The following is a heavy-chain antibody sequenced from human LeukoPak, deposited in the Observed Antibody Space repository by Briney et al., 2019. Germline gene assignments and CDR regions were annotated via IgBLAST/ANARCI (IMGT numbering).Heavy chain of an antibody. Sequence: ASVKVSCKASGYTFTGYYMHWVRQAPGQGLDWMGWINPNSGDTNYAQKFQGRVTMTSDTSVSTVYMDLSRLTSDDTAVYHCARVADGYYFDYWGQGTLVTASS. CDR1: GYTFTGYY. V-gene: IGHV1-2*02. D-gene: IGHD6-25*01. J-gene: IGHJ4*02. CDR2: INPNSGDT. CDR3: ARVADGYYFDY.